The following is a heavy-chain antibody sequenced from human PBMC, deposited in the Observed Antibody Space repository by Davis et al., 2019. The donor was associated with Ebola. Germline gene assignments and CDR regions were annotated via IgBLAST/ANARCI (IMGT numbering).Heavy chain of an antibody. Sequence: GGSLRLSCSASGSGFTLRGYAINWVRQAPGKGLEWVSVIYSGGSTYYADSVKGRFTISRHNSKNTLYLQMNSLRAEDTAVYYCARDDSSGYPSSWGKGTTVTVSS. CDR3: ARDDSSGYPSS. D-gene: IGHD3-22*01. V-gene: IGHV3-53*04. J-gene: IGHJ6*04. CDR2: IYSGGST. CDR1: GSGFTLRGYA.